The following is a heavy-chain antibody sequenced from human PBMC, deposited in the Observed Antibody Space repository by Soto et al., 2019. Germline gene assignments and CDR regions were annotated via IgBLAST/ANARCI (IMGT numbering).Heavy chain of an antibody. V-gene: IGHV1-46*03. CDR3: ARDWGSGGSCYFDY. CDR1: GYTFTSYY. J-gene: IGHJ4*02. CDR2: INPSGGST. Sequence: ASVKVSCKASGYTFTSYYMHWVRQAPGQGLEWMGIINPSGGSTSYAQKLQGRVTMTRDTSTSTVYMELSSLRSEDSVVYYCARDWGSGGSCYFDYWGQGTLVTVSS. D-gene: IGHD2-15*01.